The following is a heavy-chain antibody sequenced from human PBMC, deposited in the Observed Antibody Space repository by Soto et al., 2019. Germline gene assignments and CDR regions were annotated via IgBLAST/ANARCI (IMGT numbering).Heavy chain of an antibody. CDR2: ISGSGGST. D-gene: IGHD3-3*01. Sequence: GGSLRLSCAASGFTFSSYAMSWVRQAPGKGLEWVSAISGSGGSTYYADSVKGRFTISRDNSKNTLYLQMNSLRAEDTAVYYCAKDGDSITIFGVVIIETYFDYWGQGTLVTVSS. CDR1: GFTFSSYA. V-gene: IGHV3-23*01. J-gene: IGHJ4*02. CDR3: AKDGDSITIFGVVIIETYFDY.